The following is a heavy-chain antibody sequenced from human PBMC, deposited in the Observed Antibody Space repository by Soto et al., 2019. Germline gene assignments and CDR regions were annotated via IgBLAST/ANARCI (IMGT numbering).Heavy chain of an antibody. J-gene: IGHJ4*02. CDR2: IYYSGST. Sequence: SETLSLTCAVSGGSVSSTNWWSWVRQSPGKGLEWIGSIYYSGSTYYNPSLKSRVTISVDTSKNQFSLKLNSVTAADTAVYYCARHFSVDYIDYWGQGALVTVSS. CDR1: GGSVSSTNW. CDR3: ARHFSVDYIDY. V-gene: IGHV4-4*02.